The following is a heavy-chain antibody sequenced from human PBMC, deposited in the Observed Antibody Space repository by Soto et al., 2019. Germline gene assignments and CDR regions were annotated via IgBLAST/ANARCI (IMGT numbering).Heavy chain of an antibody. V-gene: IGHV1-69*13. CDR3: AREMVYYYDSSGYPRGAFDI. CDR1: GGTFSSYA. J-gene: IGHJ3*02. CDR2: IIPIFGTA. Sequence: ASVKVSCKASGGTFSSYAISWVRQAPGQGLEWMGGIIPIFGTANYAQKFQGRVTITADESTSTAYMELSSLRSEDTAVYYCAREMVYYYDSSGYPRGAFDIWGQGTMVTVSS. D-gene: IGHD3-22*01.